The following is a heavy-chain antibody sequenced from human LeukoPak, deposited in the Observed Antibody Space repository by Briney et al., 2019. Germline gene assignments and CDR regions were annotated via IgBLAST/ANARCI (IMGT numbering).Heavy chain of an antibody. J-gene: IGHJ4*02. CDR3: ARDLLNDEGSSYFFDQ. V-gene: IGHV3-48*04. CDR1: GFTFSSYS. D-gene: IGHD2-2*01. Sequence: GGSLRLSCAASGFTFSSYSMNWLRQAPGKGLEWVSYISQSSDRIYHADSVKGRFTISRDNAKNSLYLQMDSLRVEDTAVYYCARDLLNDEGSSYFFDQWGQGTLVTVAS. CDR2: ISQSSDRI.